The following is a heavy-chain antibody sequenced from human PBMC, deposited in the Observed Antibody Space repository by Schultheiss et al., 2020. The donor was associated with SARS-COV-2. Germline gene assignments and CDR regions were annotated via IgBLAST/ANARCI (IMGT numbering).Heavy chain of an antibody. CDR3: ARRKRQSPYYYYYMDV. J-gene: IGHJ6*03. Sequence: SETLSLTCTVSGGSISSYYWSWIRQPPGKGLEWIGYIYYSGSTNYNPSLKSRVTISVDTSKNQFSLKLSSVTAADTAVYYCARRKRQSPYYYYYMDVWGKGTTVTGSS. CDR2: IYYSGST. V-gene: IGHV4-59*08. CDR1: GGSISSYY.